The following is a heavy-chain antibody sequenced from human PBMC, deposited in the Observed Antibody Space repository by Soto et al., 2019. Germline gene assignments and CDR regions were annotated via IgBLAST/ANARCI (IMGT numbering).Heavy chain of an antibody. J-gene: IGHJ4*02. CDR3: AKRSSSSTFDY. CDR1: GFTFSSYA. D-gene: IGHD6-6*01. CDR2: ISGSDDST. V-gene: IGHV3-23*01. Sequence: EVQLLESGGGLVQPGESLRLSCAASGFTFSSYAMSWVRQAPGKGLEWVSVISGSDDSTYYADSVKGRFIISRDNSKNTLYLQMNSLRAEDTAVYYCAKRSSSSTFDYWGQGTLVTVSS.